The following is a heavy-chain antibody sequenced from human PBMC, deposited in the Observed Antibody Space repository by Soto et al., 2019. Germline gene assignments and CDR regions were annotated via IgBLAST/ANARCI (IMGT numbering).Heavy chain of an antibody. Sequence: ASVKVSCKASGYTFTSYYMHWVRQAPGQGLEWMGIINPSGGSTSYAQKFQGRVTMTRDTSTSTVYMELSSLRSEDTAVYYCARDQEIERNPVRSPGEYYMDFRGTGTMVTVSS. D-gene: IGHD1-1*01. V-gene: IGHV1-46*03. J-gene: IGHJ6*03. CDR2: INPSGGST. CDR3: ARDQEIERNPVRSPGEYYMDF. CDR1: GYTFTSYY.